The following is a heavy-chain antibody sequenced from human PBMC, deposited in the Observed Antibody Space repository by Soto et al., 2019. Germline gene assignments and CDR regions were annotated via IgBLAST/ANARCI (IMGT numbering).Heavy chain of an antibody. CDR2: IIPILGIA. D-gene: IGHD3-10*01. V-gene: IGHV1-69*02. J-gene: IGHJ5*02. CDR1: GGTFSSYT. CDR3: ARSSGSAAFDP. Sequence: QVQLVQSGAEVKKPGSSVKVSCKASGGTFSSYTISWLRQAPGQGLEWMGRIIPILGIANYAQKFQGRVTITAAKSTSTAYMELSSLRSEDTAVYYCARSSGSAAFDPWGQGTLVTASS.